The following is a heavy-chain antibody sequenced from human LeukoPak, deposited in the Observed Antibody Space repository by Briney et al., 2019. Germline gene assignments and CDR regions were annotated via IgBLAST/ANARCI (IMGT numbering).Heavy chain of an antibody. D-gene: IGHD6-19*01. CDR3: ALMGLDFDY. V-gene: IGHV3-7*03. CDR2: IEEHGSEK. CDR1: GFTFTTYW. J-gene: IGHJ4*02. Sequence: PGGSLRLSCAASGFTFTTYWMTWVRQTPGKGLEWVANIEEHGSEKYYVDSVKGRFTISRDNTKNSLYLQMNSLRAEDTAVYYCALMGLDFDYWGQGTLVTVSS.